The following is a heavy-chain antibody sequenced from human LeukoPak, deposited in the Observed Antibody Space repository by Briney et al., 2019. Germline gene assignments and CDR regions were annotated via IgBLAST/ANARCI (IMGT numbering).Heavy chain of an antibody. D-gene: IGHD3-16*02. CDR3: ARSDHYDYVWGSYRSTNWFDP. CDR2: INPNSGGT. J-gene: IGHJ5*02. V-gene: IGHV1-2*02. CDR1: GYTFTGYY. Sequence: ASVKFSCKASGYTFTGYYMHWARQAPGQGLEWMGWINPNSGGTNYAQKFQGRVTMTRDTSISTAYMELSRLRSDDTAVYYCARSDHYDYVWGSYRSTNWFDPWGQGTLVTVSS.